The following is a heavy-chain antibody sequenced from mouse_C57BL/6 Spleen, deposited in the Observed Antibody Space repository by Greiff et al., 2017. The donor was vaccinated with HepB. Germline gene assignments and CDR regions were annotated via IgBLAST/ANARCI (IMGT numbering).Heavy chain of an antibody. CDR1: GFTFTDYY. J-gene: IGHJ1*03. Sequence: DVMLVESGGGLVQPGGSLSLSCAASGFTFTDYYMSWVRQPPGKALEWLGFIRNKANGYTTEYSASVKGRFTISRDNSQSILYLQMNALRAEDSATYYCARSIYYDYDGGYFDVWGTGTTVTVSS. V-gene: IGHV7-3*01. CDR2: IRNKANGYTT. CDR3: ARSIYYDYDGGYFDV. D-gene: IGHD2-4*01.